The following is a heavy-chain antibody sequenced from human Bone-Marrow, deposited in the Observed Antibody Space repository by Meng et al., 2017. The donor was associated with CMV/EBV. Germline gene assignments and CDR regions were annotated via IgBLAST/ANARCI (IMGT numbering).Heavy chain of an antibody. CDR1: GFTFSDYY. J-gene: IGHJ4*02. CDR3: AKDSEGLRFLEWLSNPAPIDY. V-gene: IGHV3-11*04. CDR2: ISSSGSTI. D-gene: IGHD3-3*01. Sequence: GGSLRLSCAASGFTFSDYYMSWIRQAPGKGLEWVSYISSSGSTIYYADSVKGRFTISRDNSKNTLYLQMNSLRAEDTAVYYCAKDSEGLRFLEWLSNPAPIDYWGQGTLVTFSS.